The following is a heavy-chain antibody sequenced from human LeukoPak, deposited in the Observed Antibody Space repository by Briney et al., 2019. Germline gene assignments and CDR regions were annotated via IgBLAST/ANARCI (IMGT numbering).Heavy chain of an antibody. CDR1: GGSISTFS. Sequence: SETLSLTCTVSGGSISTFSWNRIRQPPGQGLEWIGYVNSNGGTYNNSSLKSRVTVSLDMSKNQFSLKLSSATAADTAVFYCARDAGGTWFDPWGQGILVTVSS. V-gene: IGHV4-59*01. CDR3: ARDAGGTWFDP. CDR2: VNSNGGT. J-gene: IGHJ5*02.